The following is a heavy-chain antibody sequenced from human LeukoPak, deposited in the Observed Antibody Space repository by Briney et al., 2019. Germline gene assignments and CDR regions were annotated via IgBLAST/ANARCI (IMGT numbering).Heavy chain of an antibody. Sequence: PGGSLRLSCAASGFTVSSNYMSWVRQAPGKGLEWVSVIYRGGSTYYADSVKGRFTISRDNSKNTLYLQMNSLRAEDTAVYYCARGLAAAGDAFDIWGQGTMVTVSS. J-gene: IGHJ3*02. CDR3: ARGLAAAGDAFDI. D-gene: IGHD6-13*01. CDR2: IYRGGST. V-gene: IGHV3-53*01. CDR1: GFTVSSNY.